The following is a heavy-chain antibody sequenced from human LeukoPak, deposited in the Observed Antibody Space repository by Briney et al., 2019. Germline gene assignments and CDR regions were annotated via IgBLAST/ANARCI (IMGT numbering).Heavy chain of an antibody. V-gene: IGHV3-7*03. CDR2: IKQDGSEK. CDR1: GFTFSSYW. D-gene: IGHD3-3*01. Sequence: GGSLRLSRAASGFTFSSYWMSWVRQAPGKGLEWVANIKQDGSEKYYVDSVKGRFTISRDNAKNSLYLQMNSLRAEDTAVYYCARLPLDDFWSGYYGMDVWGQGTTVTVSS. J-gene: IGHJ6*02. CDR3: ARLPLDDFWSGYYGMDV.